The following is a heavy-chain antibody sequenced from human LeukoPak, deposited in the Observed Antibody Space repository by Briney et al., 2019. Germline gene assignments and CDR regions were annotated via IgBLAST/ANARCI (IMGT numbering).Heavy chain of an antibody. V-gene: IGHV3-30*18. CDR2: ISYDGSNK. CDR3: AKDREAVAFR. D-gene: IGHD6-13*01. CDR1: LLTSSSYV. Sequence: PGRTLRLSCAASLLTSSSYVMHSVGQAAGKGLEGVAVISYDGSNKYYADSVKGRFTTSRDNSKDTLYLQMNSLRAEDTAVYYCAKDREAVAFRWGQGTLVTVSS. J-gene: IGHJ4*02.